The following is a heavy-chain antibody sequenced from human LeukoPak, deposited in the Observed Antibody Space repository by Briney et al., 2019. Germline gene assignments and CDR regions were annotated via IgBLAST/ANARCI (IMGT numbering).Heavy chain of an antibody. CDR3: AREYEVVESSGSRSSFEY. Sequence: ASVKVSCKASGYTFTRYFMHWVRQAPGQGLEWMGTINSSGGRTNYAQKFQGRVTMTRDTSTSTIYMELSSLRSEDTAVYYCAREYEVVESSGSRSSFEYWGQGTLVTVAS. J-gene: IGHJ4*02. CDR1: GYTFTRYF. D-gene: IGHD3-22*01. CDR2: INSSGGRT. V-gene: IGHV1-46*01.